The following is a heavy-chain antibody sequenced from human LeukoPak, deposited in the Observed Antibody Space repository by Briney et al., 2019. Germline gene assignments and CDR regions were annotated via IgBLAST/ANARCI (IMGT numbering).Heavy chain of an antibody. CDR2: IYYSGST. J-gene: IGHJ4*02. CDR3: ASRGVYDSSGYLADY. V-gene: IGHV4-39*07. Sequence: PSETLSLTCTVSGCSISSSSYYWGWIRQPPGKGLEWIGSIYYSGSTYYNPSLKSRVTISVDTSKNQFSLKLSSVTAADTAVYYCASRGVYDSSGYLADYWGQGTLVTVSS. CDR1: GCSISSSSYY. D-gene: IGHD3-22*01.